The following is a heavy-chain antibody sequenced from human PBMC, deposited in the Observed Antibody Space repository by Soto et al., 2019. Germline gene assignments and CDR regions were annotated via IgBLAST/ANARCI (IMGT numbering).Heavy chain of an antibody. CDR1: GFTFSSYS. J-gene: IGHJ4*02. D-gene: IGHD6-13*01. CDR3: ASIQAAAGTDY. Sequence: EVQLVESGGGLVKPGGSLRLSCAASGFTFSSYSMNWVRQAPGKGLEWVSSISSSSSYIYYADSVKGRFTISRDNAKNSLYLQMNSLRAEDTAVYYCASIQAAAGTDYWGQGTLVTVSS. CDR2: ISSSSSYI. V-gene: IGHV3-21*01.